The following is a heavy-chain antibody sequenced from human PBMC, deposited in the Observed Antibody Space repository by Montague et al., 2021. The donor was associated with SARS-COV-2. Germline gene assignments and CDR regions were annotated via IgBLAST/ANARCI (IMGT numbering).Heavy chain of an antibody. CDR2: IHPYGHT. J-gene: IGHJ4*02. CDR1: SGPLSAYY. CDR3: ARGLDHKKGGAY. V-gene: IGHV4-34*01. Sequence: SETLSLTCEVYSGPLSAYYWSCFLQPPGKGLQWIVEIHPYGHTSYNPSLMSRVTLSLVTSCNPFSLKLTSVTAADTAVYYCARGLDHKKGGAYWGQGILVTVSS. D-gene: IGHD1-1*01.